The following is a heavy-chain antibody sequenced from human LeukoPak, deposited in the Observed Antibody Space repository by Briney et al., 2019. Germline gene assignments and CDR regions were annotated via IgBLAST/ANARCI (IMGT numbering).Heavy chain of an antibody. Sequence: GGSPRLSCAASGFTFSSYSMNWVRQAPGKGLEWVSSISSSSSYIYYADSVKGRFTISRDNAKNSLYLQMNSLRAEDTAVYYCARDSGECGGDCYLFGMDVWGQGTTVTVSS. CDR1: GFTFSSYS. CDR2: ISSSSSYI. D-gene: IGHD2-21*02. J-gene: IGHJ6*02. V-gene: IGHV3-21*01. CDR3: ARDSGECGGDCYLFGMDV.